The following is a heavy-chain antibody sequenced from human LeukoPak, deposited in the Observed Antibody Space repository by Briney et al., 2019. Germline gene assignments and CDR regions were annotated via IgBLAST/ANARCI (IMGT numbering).Heavy chain of an antibody. J-gene: IGHJ4*02. Sequence: ASVKVSCKASGYTFTSNYIHWVRQAPGQGLEWMGMIYPRDGSTSYAQKFQGRVTVTRDTSTGTVHMELSGLRSDDTAVYYCARENDGYPDYWGQGTLVTVSS. V-gene: IGHV1-46*01. D-gene: IGHD5-24*01. CDR2: IYPRDGST. CDR1: GYTFTSNY. CDR3: ARENDGYPDY.